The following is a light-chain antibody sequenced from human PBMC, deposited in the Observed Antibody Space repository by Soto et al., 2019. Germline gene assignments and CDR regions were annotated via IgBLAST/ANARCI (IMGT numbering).Light chain of an antibody. CDR2: DVN. CDR1: SSDVGGYNF. V-gene: IGLV2-14*03. CDR3: SSYTSSSTYV. Sequence: QSALTQPASVSGSPGQSITISCTGTSSDVGGYNFVSWYQQHPGKAPKLMIYDVNNRPSGVSNRFSGSKSGNTASLTTSGLQAEDEADYYCSSYTSSSTYVFGTGTKVTVL. J-gene: IGLJ1*01.